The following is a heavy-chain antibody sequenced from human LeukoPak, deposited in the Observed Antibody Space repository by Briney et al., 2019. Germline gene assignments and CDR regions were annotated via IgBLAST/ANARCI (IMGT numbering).Heavy chain of an antibody. CDR3: ARGDYGSGSYRYFDY. V-gene: IGHV1-18*01. Sequence: ASVKVSCKASGYTFTSYGVSWVRQAPGQGLKWMGWISAYNGNTNYAQKLQGRVTMTTDTSTSTAYMELRSLRSDDTAVYYCARGDYGSGSYRYFDYWGEGTLVTVSS. CDR2: ISAYNGNT. J-gene: IGHJ4*02. CDR1: GYTFTSYG. D-gene: IGHD3-10*01.